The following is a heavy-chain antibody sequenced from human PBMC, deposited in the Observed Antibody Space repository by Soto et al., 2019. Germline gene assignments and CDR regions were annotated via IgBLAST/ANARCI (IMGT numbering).Heavy chain of an antibody. D-gene: IGHD3-3*01. V-gene: IGHV3-30*18. CDR2: ISYDGSNK. CDR1: GFTFSSYG. J-gene: IGHJ6*02. Sequence: GGSLRLSCAASGFTFSSYGMHWVRQAPGKGLEWVAVISYDGSNKYYADSVKGRFTISRDNSKNTLYLQMNSLRAEDTAVYYCAKDFTRAWNYDFWSGQSYYYGMDVWGQGTTVTVSS. CDR3: AKDFTRAWNYDFWSGQSYYYGMDV.